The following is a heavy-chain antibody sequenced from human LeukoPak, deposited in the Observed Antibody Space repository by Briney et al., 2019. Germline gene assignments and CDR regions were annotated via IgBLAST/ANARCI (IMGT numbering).Heavy chain of an antibody. Sequence: GGSLRLSCAASGFTFSSYGMHWVRQAPGKGLEWVAHIYYDEANKYYADSVKGRFTISRDISKSTLYLQMNSLRAEDTAVYYCARDPSLDYWGQGTLVTVSS. CDR1: GFTFSSYG. CDR2: IYYDEANK. J-gene: IGHJ4*02. V-gene: IGHV3-33*01. CDR3: ARDPSLDY.